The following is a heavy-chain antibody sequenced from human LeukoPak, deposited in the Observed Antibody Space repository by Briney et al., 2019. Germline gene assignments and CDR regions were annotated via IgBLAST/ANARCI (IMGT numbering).Heavy chain of an antibody. V-gene: IGHV3-30*03. J-gene: IGHJ4*02. D-gene: IGHD4-17*01. Sequence: GGSLRLSCAASGFTFSSYGMHWVRQAPGKGLEWVAVISYDGSNKYYADSVKGRFTISRDNSKNTLYPQMNSLRAEDTAVYYCARDRVIMTTVTTGNDYWGQGTLVTVSS. CDR2: ISYDGSNK. CDR1: GFTFSSYG. CDR3: ARDRVIMTTVTTGNDY.